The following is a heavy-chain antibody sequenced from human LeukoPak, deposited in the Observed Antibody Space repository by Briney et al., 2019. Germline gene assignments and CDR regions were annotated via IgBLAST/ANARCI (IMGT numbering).Heavy chain of an antibody. D-gene: IGHD3-22*01. J-gene: IGHJ4*02. CDR2: INSDGSSR. CDR1: GFTFSNYW. CDR3: ARGGPDSSDYSSLFDY. Sequence: GGSLRLSCAASGFTFSNYWMSWVRQAPGKGLVWVSRINSDGSSRHYADSVKGRFTISRDNAKNTLHLQMTSLRAEDTAVYYCARGGPDSSDYSSLFDYWGRGILVTASS. V-gene: IGHV3-74*01.